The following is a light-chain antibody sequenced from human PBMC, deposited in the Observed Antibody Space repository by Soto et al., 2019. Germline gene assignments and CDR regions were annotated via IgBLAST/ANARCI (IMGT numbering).Light chain of an antibody. V-gene: IGLV2-14*01. CDR2: EVT. J-gene: IGLJ1*01. Sequence: QSALTQPASVSGSPGQSITISCTGTSSDVGGYNYVSWYQHHPGKAPKLIIYEVTNRPSGVSYRVSGSKSGDTASLTISGLQAEDEADYYCSSFTSSNTDVFGTGTKLTVL. CDR3: SSFTSSNTDV. CDR1: SSDVGGYNY.